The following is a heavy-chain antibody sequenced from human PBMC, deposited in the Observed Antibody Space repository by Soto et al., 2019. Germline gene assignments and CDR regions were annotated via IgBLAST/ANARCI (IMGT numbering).Heavy chain of an antibody. CDR1: GFTFSSYA. D-gene: IGHD3-10*01. J-gene: IGHJ5*02. CDR2: ISGSGGST. CDR3: AKGARVLLWFGEAHNWFDP. Sequence: GGSLRLSCAASGFTFSSYAMSWVRQAPGKGLEWVSAISGSGGSTYYADPVKGRFTISRDNSKNTLYLQMNSLRAEDTAVYYCAKGARVLLWFGEAHNWFDPWGQGTLVTSPQ. V-gene: IGHV3-23*01.